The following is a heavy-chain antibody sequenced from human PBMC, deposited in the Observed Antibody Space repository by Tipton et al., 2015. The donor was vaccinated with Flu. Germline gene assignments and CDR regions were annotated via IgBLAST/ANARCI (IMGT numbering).Heavy chain of an antibody. CDR2: IYLSGST. Sequence: TLTLTCTVSGGSIISSDYYWGWIRQPPGKGLEWIGSIYLSGSTDYNPTLKGPVTILLDTSKNQFSLKLSSVTAADTAVYYCARGASSGWFDPWGQGTLVTVYS. J-gene: IGHJ5*02. D-gene: IGHD2-8*02. CDR1: GGSIISSDYY. V-gene: IGHV4-39*07. CDR3: ARGASSGWFDP.